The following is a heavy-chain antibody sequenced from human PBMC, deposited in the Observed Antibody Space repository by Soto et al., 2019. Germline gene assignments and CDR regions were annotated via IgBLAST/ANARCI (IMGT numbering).Heavy chain of an antibody. J-gene: IGHJ4*02. V-gene: IGHV1-46*01. CDR2: FLASGGDT. CDR3: ARGGATIFGVIDS. Sequence: ASVKVSCKASGYSFFSYYIHWVRQAPGQGLEWMGRFLASGGDTDYAQRFRGRVSMTRDTSTTNTVSLELTSLTSDDTAVYYCARGGATIFGVIDSWGQGTRVTVSS. CDR1: GYSFFSYY. D-gene: IGHD3-3*02.